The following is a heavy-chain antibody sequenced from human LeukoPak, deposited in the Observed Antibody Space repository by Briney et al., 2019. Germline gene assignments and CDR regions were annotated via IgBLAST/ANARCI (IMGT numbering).Heavy chain of an antibody. CDR2: IYYSGST. J-gene: IGHJ4*02. CDR1: GGSISNYY. CDR3: ARGYCSSTSCYDLDY. V-gene: IGHV4-59*01. D-gene: IGHD2-2*01. Sequence: SETLSLTCTVSGGSISNYYWSWIRQPPGKGLEWIGYIYYSGSTNYNPSLKSRVTISVDPSKNQFSLKLSSVTAADTAVYYCARGYCSSTSCYDLDYWGPGTLVTVSS.